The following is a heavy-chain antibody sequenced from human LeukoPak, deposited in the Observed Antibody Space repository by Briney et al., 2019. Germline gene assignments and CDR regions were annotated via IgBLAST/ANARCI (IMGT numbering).Heavy chain of an antibody. J-gene: IGHJ3*02. V-gene: IGHV3-21*01. CDR1: GFTFSSYS. CDR2: ISSSSSYI. D-gene: IGHD5-12*01. CDR3: ARKPRGPLNAFDI. Sequence: GGSLRLSCAASGFTFSSYSMNWVRQAPGKGLEWVSSISSSSSYIYYADSVKGRFTISRDNAKNSLYLQMNSLRAEDTAVYYCARKPRGPLNAFDIWGQGTMVTVSS.